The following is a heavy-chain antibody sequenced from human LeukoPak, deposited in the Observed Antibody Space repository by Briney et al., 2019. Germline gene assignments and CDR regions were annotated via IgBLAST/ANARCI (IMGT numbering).Heavy chain of an antibody. CDR1: GFTLSSYT. CDR2: ISYGGDSK. D-gene: IGHD2-2*01. V-gene: IGHV3-30-3*01. CDR3: ARAGYQEFREHFDY. J-gene: IGHJ4*02. Sequence: PGGSLRLSCAAPGFTLSSYTIHWVRQAPGKGLEWVALISYGGDSKDYADSVKGRFTISRDTSKNTVYLQMNSLRTEDSAVYYCARAGYQEFREHFDYWGQRTLVTLSS.